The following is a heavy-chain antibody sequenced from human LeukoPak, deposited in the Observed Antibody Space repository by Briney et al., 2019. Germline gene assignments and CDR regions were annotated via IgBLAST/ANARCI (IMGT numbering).Heavy chain of an antibody. CDR3: ARGGYFDWLLCDY. J-gene: IGHJ4*02. Sequence: GGSLRLSCAASGFTFSSYRMHWVRPAPGKGLVWVSRINSDGSSTSYADSVKGRFTIARNNAKNTLYLQMNSLRAEDTAVYYCARGGYFDWLLCDYWGQGAPVIAAS. V-gene: IGHV3-74*01. D-gene: IGHD3-9*01. CDR2: INSDGSST. CDR1: GFTFSSYR.